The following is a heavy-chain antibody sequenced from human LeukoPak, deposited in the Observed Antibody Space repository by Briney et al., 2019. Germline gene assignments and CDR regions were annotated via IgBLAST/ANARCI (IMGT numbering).Heavy chain of an antibody. Sequence: SETLSLTCTVSGGSMSPYHWGWIRQPPGKVLEWTGYIYYSGSTNYNPSLNSRVTISVDTSKNQFSLRLSSVTAADTAIYYCARVVSGPFDYWGQGTLVTVSS. CDR1: GGSMSPYH. J-gene: IGHJ4*02. CDR3: ARVVSGPFDY. CDR2: IYYSGST. D-gene: IGHD2-15*01. V-gene: IGHV4-59*08.